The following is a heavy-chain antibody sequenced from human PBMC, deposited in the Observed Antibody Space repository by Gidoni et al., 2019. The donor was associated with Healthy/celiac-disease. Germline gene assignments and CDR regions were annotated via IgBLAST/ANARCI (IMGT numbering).Heavy chain of an antibody. Sequence: EVQLLEAGGRLVQPGGSLRTPFAASGFTFSSYARSWVSQAPGQGLEWVSAIRGSGGSTYYADSVKGRFTISRDNSKNTLYLQMNSLRAEDTAVYYCAKDLPYCGGDCYSGDAFDIWGQGTMVTVSS. J-gene: IGHJ3*02. V-gene: IGHV3-23*01. CDR1: GFTFSSYA. D-gene: IGHD2-21*01. CDR2: IRGSGGST. CDR3: AKDLPYCGGDCYSGDAFDI.